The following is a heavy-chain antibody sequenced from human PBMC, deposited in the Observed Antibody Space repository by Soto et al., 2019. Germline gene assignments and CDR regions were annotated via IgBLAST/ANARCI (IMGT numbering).Heavy chain of an antibody. CDR1: GFTFSSYS. D-gene: IGHD2-2*01. CDR2: ISSSSSYI. J-gene: IGHJ4*02. Sequence: PGGSLRLSCAASGFTFSSYSMNWVRQAPGKGLEWVSSISSSSSYIYYADSVKGRFTISRDNAKNSLYLQMNSLRAEDTAVYYCAREGCSSTSCLEGPNWGQGTLVTVSS. V-gene: IGHV3-21*01. CDR3: AREGCSSTSCLEGPN.